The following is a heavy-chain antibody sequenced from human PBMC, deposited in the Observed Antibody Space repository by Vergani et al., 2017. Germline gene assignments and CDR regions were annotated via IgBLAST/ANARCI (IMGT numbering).Heavy chain of an antibody. CDR2: IYHSGRT. D-gene: IGHD5-12*01. CDR1: GYSISSGYY. CDR3: ARLDGGYDLGWFDP. Sequence: QVQLQESGPGLVKPAETLSLTCAVSGYSISSGYYWGLIRQPPGKGLEWIGSIYHSGRTYYNPSLKSRVTISVDTSKHQFSLKLSSVTAADTAVYYCARLDGGYDLGWFDPWGQGTLVTVSS. J-gene: IGHJ5*02. V-gene: IGHV4-38-2*01.